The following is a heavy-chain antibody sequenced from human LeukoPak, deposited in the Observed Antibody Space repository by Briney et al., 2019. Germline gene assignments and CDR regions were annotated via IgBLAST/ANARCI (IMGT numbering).Heavy chain of an antibody. CDR1: GFTFSSYG. J-gene: IGHJ4*02. V-gene: IGHV3-30*18. CDR2: ISYDGSNK. Sequence: GGSLRLSCAASGFTFSSYGMHWVRQAPGKGLEWVAVISYDGSNKYYADSVEGRFTISRDNSKNTLYLQMNSLRAEDTAVYYCANERLAVAAPLNYWGQGTLVTVSS. CDR3: ANERLAVAAPLNY. D-gene: IGHD6-19*01.